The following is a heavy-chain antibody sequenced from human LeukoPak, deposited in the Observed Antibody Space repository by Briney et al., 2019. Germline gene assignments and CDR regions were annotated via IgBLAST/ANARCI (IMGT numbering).Heavy chain of an antibody. V-gene: IGHV4-59*01. J-gene: IGHJ4*02. D-gene: IGHD5-18*01. CDR1: GGSIGTYY. Sequence: SETLSLTCTVSGGSIGTYYWSWIRQPPGKGLEWIGYIYYSGSTDCNPSLKSRVTISVDTSKNQFSLKLSSVTAADTAVYYCARKQDTVMVNWGQGTLVTVSS. CDR3: ARKQDTVMVN. CDR2: IYYSGST.